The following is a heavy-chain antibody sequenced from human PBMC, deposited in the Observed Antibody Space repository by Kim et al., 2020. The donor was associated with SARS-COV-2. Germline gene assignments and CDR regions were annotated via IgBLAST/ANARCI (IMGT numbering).Heavy chain of an antibody. CDR1: GYTFTSYA. D-gene: IGHD2-21*01. Sequence: ASVKVSCKASGYTFTSYAMHWVRQAPGQRLEWMGWINAGNGNTKYSQKFQGRVTITRDTSASTAYMELSSLRSEDTAVYYCARDESASIPTPLEPSKVDVWGQGTTVTVSS. CDR3: ARDESASIPTPLEPSKVDV. V-gene: IGHV1-3*01. J-gene: IGHJ6*02. CDR2: INAGNGNT.